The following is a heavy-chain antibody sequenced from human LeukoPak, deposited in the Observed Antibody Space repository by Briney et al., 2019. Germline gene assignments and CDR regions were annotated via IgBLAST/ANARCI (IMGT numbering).Heavy chain of an antibody. CDR3: ARGRGYSYGLYRSEIDY. J-gene: IGHJ4*02. Sequence: GASVTVSCKASGYTFTSYDINWVRQATGQGLEWMGWMNPNSGNTGYAQKFQGRVTMTRNTSISTAYMELSSLRSEDTAVYYCARGRGYSYGLYRSEIDYWGQGTLVTVSS. D-gene: IGHD5-18*01. CDR1: GYTFTSYD. CDR2: MNPNSGNT. V-gene: IGHV1-8*01.